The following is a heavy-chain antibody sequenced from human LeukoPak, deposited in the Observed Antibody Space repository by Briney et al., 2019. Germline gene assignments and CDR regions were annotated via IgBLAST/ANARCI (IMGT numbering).Heavy chain of an antibody. CDR3: AREDRYYYYMDV. V-gene: IGHV3-74*01. Sequence: GGSLRLSCVASGFTFSSYWMHWVRQGPGKGLVWVSRIISDGSSATYADSVKGRFTVSRDNAKNTMYLQMNSLRAEDTAVYYCAREDRYYYYMDVWGKGTTVTISS. CDR1: GFTFSSYW. J-gene: IGHJ6*03. CDR2: IISDGSSA. D-gene: IGHD1-14*01.